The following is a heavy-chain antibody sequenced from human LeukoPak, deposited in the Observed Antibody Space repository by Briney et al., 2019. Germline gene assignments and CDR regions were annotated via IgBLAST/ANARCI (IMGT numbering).Heavy chain of an antibody. CDR3: GNTYYYGMDV. Sequence: PSETLSLTCAVYGGSFSGYYWSWIRQPPGKGLEWIGEINHSGSTNYNPSLKSRVTISVDTSKNQFSLKLSSVTAADTAVYYCGNTYYYGMDVWGQGTTVTASS. J-gene: IGHJ6*02. CDR1: GGSFSGYY. CDR2: INHSGST. V-gene: IGHV4-34*01.